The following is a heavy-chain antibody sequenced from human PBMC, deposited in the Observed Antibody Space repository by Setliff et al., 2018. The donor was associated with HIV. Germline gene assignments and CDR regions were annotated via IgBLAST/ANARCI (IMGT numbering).Heavy chain of an antibody. CDR1: GFIFSAYA. CDR2: ISSSSSYI. V-gene: IGHV3-21*04. CDR3: AREHRGDFDY. J-gene: IGHJ4*02. Sequence: PGGSLRLSCAASGFIFSAYAMSWVRQGPGKGLEWVSSISSSSSYIYYADSVKGRFTISRDNAKISLYLQMNSLRAEDTAVYYCAREHRGDFDYWGQGTLVTVSS. D-gene: IGHD2-21*01.